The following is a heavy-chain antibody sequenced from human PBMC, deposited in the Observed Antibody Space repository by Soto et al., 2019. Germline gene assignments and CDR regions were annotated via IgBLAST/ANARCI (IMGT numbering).Heavy chain of an antibody. V-gene: IGHV3-11*06. J-gene: IGHJ5*02. Sequence: GGSLRLSCAASGFTFSDYYMSWIRQAPGKGLEWVSYISSSSSYTNYADSVKGRFTISRDNAKNSLYLQINSLRAEDTAVYYCAREFCTSCYKVGWFDPWGQGTLVTVSS. D-gene: IGHD2-2*02. CDR2: ISSSSSYT. CDR1: GFTFSDYY. CDR3: AREFCTSCYKVGWFDP.